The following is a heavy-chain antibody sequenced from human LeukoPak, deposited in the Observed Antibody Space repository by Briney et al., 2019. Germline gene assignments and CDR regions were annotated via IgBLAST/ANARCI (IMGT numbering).Heavy chain of an antibody. CDR2: IRSKAYGGTT. J-gene: IGHJ5*02. D-gene: IGHD2-15*01. V-gene: IGHV3-49*03. Sequence: GGSLRLSCTASGFTFGDYAMSWFRQAPGKGLEWVGFIRSKAYGGTTEYAASVKGRFTISRDDSNSIAYLQMNSLKTEDTAVYYCTRVVDCSGGSCYAFAAGGFDPWGQGTLVTVSS. CDR3: TRVVDCSGGSCYAFAAGGFDP. CDR1: GFTFGDYA.